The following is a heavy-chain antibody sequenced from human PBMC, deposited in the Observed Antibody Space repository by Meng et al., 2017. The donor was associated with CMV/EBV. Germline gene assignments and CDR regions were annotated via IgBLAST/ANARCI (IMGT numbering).Heavy chain of an antibody. D-gene: IGHD2-2*01. J-gene: IGHJ4*02. V-gene: IGHV3-30*04. CDR1: RSYA. Sequence: RSYAMHWVRQAPGKGLEWVAVISDDGSNKYYADSVKGRFTISRDNSKNTLYLQMNSLRAEDTAVYYCAREGKYCSSASCYRRYYFDYWGQGTLVTSPQ. CDR2: ISDDGSNK. CDR3: AREGKYCSSASCYRRYYFDY.